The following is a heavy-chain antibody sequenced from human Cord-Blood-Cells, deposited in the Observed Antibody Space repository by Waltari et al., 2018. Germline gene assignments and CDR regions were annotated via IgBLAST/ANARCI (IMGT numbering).Heavy chain of an antibody. CDR1: GGSFSGYY. D-gene: IGHD6-13*01. CDR3: ARRDLSSSWYVDY. V-gene: IGHV4-34*01. CDR2: INHSGST. J-gene: IGHJ4*02. Sequence: QVQLQQWGAGLLKPSETLSLTCAVYGGSFSGYYWSWIRQPPGKGLGWIGEINHSGSTNYNPSLKSRVTISVDTSKNQFSLKLSSVTAADTAVYYCARRDLSSSWYVDYWGQGTLVTVSS.